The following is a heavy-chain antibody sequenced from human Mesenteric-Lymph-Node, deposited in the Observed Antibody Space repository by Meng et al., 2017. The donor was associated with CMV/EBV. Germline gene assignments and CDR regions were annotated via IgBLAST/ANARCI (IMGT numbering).Heavy chain of an antibody. CDR3: ARYYGAGSYFGDS. CDR1: GFIVISNY. Sequence: GESLKISCAGPGFIVISNYMSWVRQAPGKGLEWVSVIYSDGTTYYADSVKGRFTISRDSSKNMVYLQMNSLRAEDTAVYYCARYYGAGSYFGDSWGQGTLVTVSS. J-gene: IGHJ4*02. D-gene: IGHD3-10*01. CDR2: IYSDGTT. V-gene: IGHV3-53*01.